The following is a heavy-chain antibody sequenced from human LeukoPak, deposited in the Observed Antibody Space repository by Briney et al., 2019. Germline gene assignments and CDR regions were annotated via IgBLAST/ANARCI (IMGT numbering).Heavy chain of an antibody. CDR2: IVVGSGNT. CDR1: GFTFTSST. V-gene: IGHV1-58*02. Sequence: GASVKVSCKASGFTFTSSTMQWVRQARGQRLEWIGWIVVGSGNTNYAQKFQERVTITRDMSTSTAYMELSSLRSEDTAVYYCAAWWDTAEAGWFDPWGQGTLVTVSS. J-gene: IGHJ5*02. D-gene: IGHD5-18*01. CDR3: AAWWDTAEAGWFDP.